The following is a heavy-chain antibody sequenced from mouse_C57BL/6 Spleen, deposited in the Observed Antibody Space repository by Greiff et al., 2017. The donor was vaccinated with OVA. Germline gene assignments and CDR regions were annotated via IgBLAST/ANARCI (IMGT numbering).Heavy chain of an antibody. J-gene: IGHJ1*03. CDR3: ASYYGSSYDWYFDV. V-gene: IGHV14-2*01. Sequence: VQLQQSGAELVKPGASVKLSCTASGFNIKDYYMHWVKQRTEQGLEWIGRIDPEDGETKYAPKFQGKATMTADPSSNTAYLQLSSLTSEDTAVDYCASYYGSSYDWYFDVWGTGTTVTVAS. D-gene: IGHD1-1*01. CDR2: IDPEDGET. CDR1: GFNIKDYY.